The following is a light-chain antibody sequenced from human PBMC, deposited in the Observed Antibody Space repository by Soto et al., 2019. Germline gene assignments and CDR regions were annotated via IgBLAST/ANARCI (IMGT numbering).Light chain of an antibody. CDR2: GAS. CDR3: QQYNNWPET. V-gene: IGKV3-15*01. Sequence: EIVITQSPATLSVSPVERATLSCRASQSVSSNLAWYQQKPGQAPRLLIYGASTRATGIPARFSGSGSGTEFTLTISSLQSEDFAVYYCQQYNNWPETFGQGTKVDIK. J-gene: IGKJ1*01. CDR1: QSVSSN.